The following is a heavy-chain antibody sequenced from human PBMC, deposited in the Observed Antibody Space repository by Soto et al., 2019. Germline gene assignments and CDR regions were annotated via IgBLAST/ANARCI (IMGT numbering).Heavy chain of an antibody. CDR3: AMITYYYDSSGYPVDDAFDI. CDR1: GFTFSSYA. CDR2: ISYDGSNK. D-gene: IGHD3-22*01. Sequence: GGSLRLSCAASGFTFSSYAMHWVRQAPGKGLEWVAVISYDGSNKYYADSVKGRFTISRDNSKNTLYLQMNSLRAEDTAVYYCAMITYYYDSSGYPVDDAFDIWGQGTMVTVSS. V-gene: IGHV3-30-3*01. J-gene: IGHJ3*02.